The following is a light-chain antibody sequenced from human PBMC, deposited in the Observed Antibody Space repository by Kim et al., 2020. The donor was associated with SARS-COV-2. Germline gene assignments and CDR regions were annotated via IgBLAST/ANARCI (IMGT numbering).Light chain of an antibody. V-gene: IGLV2-8*01. CDR1: SSDVGGYDY. CDR2: DVS. Sequence: QSALTQPPSASGSPGQSVTISCTGTSSDVGGYDYVSWYQQHPGKAPKLMIYDVSKRPSGVPDRLSGSKSGNTASLTVSGLQAEDEADYYCSSYEGSYNWVFGTGTKVTVL. CDR3: SSYEGSYNWV. J-gene: IGLJ1*01.